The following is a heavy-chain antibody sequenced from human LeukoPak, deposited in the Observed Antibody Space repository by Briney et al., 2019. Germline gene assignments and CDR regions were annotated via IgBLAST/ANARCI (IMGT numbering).Heavy chain of an antibody. V-gene: IGHV3-7*01. J-gene: IGHJ6*03. CDR2: IKQDGSEK. CDR3: AREVVVVTAMSHYYYYYYMDV. Sequence: GGSLRLSCAASGFTFSSYWMSWVRQAPGKGLEWVANIKQDGSEKYYVDSVKGRFTISRDNAKNSLYLQMNSLRAEDTAVYYCAREVVVVTAMSHYYYYYYMDVWGKGTTVTVSS. D-gene: IGHD2-21*02. CDR1: GFTFSSYW.